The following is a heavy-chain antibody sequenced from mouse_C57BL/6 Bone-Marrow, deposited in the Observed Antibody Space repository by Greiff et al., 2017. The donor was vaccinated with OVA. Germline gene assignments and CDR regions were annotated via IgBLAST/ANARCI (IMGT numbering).Heavy chain of an antibody. CDR2: FYPGRGSI. Sequence: QVQLKESGAELVKPGASVKLSCKASGFTFTESTIHWVKQRSGQGLEWIGWFYPGRGSIKYNEKFKDKATLTADKSSSTVYMELNRLTSEDSAVYICARHVTLQRYRDGYFDVWGTGTTVTVSS. V-gene: IGHV1-62-2*01. CDR3: ARHVTLQRYRDGYFDV. J-gene: IGHJ1*03. CDR1: GFTFTEST. D-gene: IGHD1-1*01.